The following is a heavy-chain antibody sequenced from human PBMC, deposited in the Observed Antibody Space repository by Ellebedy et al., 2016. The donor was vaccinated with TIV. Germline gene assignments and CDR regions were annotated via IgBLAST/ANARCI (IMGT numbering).Heavy chain of an antibody. CDR2: IKQDGSEK. CDR3: AREGEGPEYGDYILSGAFDI. Sequence: GESLKISCAASGFTFSIYGMQWVRQAPGKGLEWVANIKQDGSEKYYVDSVKGRFTISRDNAKNSLYLQMNSLRAEDTAVYYCAREGEGPEYGDYILSGAFDIWGQGTMVTVSS. J-gene: IGHJ3*02. V-gene: IGHV3-7*01. D-gene: IGHD4-17*01. CDR1: GFTFSIYG.